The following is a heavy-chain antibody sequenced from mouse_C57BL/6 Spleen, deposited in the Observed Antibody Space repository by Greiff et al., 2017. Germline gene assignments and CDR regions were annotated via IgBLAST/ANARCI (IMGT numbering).Heavy chain of an antibody. V-gene: IGHV1-7*01. D-gene: IGHD1-1*01. CDR1: GYTFTSYW. Sequence: VQLQQPGAELAKPGASVKLSCKASGYTFTSYWMHWVKQRPGQGLEWIGNINPTSGYTKYNQKFKDKATLTADKSSSTAYMQLSSLTYEDSAVYYCARSPITTFVAPFDYWGQGTTLTVSS. CDR3: ARSPITTFVAPFDY. J-gene: IGHJ2*01. CDR2: INPTSGYT.